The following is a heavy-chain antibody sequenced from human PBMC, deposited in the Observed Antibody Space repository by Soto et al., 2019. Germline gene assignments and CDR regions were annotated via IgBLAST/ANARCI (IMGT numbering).Heavy chain of an antibody. CDR3: ARINFDYYDSSGYSRWFDP. J-gene: IGHJ5*02. Sequence: SETLSLTCAVSGGSISSGGYSWSWIRQPPGKGLEWIGYIYHSGSTYYNPSLKSRVTILLDRSKNQFSLKLSSVTAADTAVYYCARINFDYYDSSGYSRWFDPWGQGTLVTVSS. D-gene: IGHD3-22*01. V-gene: IGHV4-30-2*01. CDR1: GGSISSGGYS. CDR2: IYHSGST.